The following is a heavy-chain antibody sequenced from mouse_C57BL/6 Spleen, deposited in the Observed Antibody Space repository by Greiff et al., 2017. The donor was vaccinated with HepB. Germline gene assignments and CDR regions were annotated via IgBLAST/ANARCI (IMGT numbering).Heavy chain of an antibody. V-gene: IGHV1-82*01. D-gene: IGHD2-4*01. CDR2: IYPGDGDT. Sequence: VQLQQSGPELVKPGASVKISCKASGYAFSSSWMNWVKQRPGKGLEWIGRIYPGDGDTNYNGKFKGKATLTADKSSSTAYMQLSSLTSEDSAVYFCARGENYDYDAYFDSWGQGTTLTVSS. CDR3: ARGENYDYDAYFDS. CDR1: GYAFSSSW. J-gene: IGHJ2*01.